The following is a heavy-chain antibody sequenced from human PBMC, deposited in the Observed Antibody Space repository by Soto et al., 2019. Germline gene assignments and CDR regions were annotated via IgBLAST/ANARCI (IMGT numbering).Heavy chain of an antibody. V-gene: IGHV1-69*13. Sequence: ASVKVSCKASGGTFSSCAISWVRQAPGQGLEWMGGIIPIFGTANYAQKFQGRVTITADESTSTAYMELSSLRSEDTAVYYCARXGEGCSGGSCSGYWFDPWGQGTLVTVSS. CDR3: ARXGEGCSGGSCSGYWFDP. CDR2: IIPIFGTA. J-gene: IGHJ5*02. CDR1: GGTFSSCA. D-gene: IGHD2-15*01.